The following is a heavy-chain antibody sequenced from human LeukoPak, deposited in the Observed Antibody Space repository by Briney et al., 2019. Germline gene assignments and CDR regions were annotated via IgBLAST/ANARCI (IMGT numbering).Heavy chain of an antibody. V-gene: IGHV1-18*01. CDR1: VYTFNSYG. CDR3: ARDLDGSGSYYY. CDR2: INPYNGNT. J-gene: IGHJ4*02. Sequence: ASVKVSCKASVYTFNSYGINWVRQAPGQGLEWMGWINPYNGNTNYAQKLQGRVTMTTDTSTSTAYMELRSLRSDDTAMYYCARDLDGSGSYYYWGQGALVTVSS. D-gene: IGHD3-10*01.